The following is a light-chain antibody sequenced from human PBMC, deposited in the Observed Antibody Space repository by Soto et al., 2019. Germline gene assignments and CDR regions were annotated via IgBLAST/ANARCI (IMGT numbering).Light chain of an antibody. V-gene: IGKV1-5*03. CDR3: QQYNSFSGLT. CDR1: QSISSW. Sequence: DIQMTQSPSTLSASVGDRVTITCRASQSISSWLAWYQQKPGKAPKLLIYKASSLESGVPSRFSGSASGTEFTLTISSLQPDDFATYYCQQYNSFSGLTFGGGTKVEI. J-gene: IGKJ4*01. CDR2: KAS.